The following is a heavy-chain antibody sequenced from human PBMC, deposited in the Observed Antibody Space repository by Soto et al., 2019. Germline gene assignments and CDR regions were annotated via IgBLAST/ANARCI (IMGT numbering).Heavy chain of an antibody. CDR3: ARDGDSTYTLDV. Sequence: QVQLVQSGAEVKKPGASLKVSCKASGYTFTNYGISWVRQAPGQGLEWMGWISANRGNTNFAQNFQGRVTVTTDTSTTTAYMELRSLTSDDTAVYFCARDGDSTYTLDVWGQGTAVTVSS. CDR2: ISANRGNT. J-gene: IGHJ6*02. D-gene: IGHD7-27*01. CDR1: GYTFTNYG. V-gene: IGHV1-18*01.